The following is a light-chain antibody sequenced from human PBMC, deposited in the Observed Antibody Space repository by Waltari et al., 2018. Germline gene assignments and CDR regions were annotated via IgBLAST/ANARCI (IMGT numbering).Light chain of an antibody. J-gene: IGLJ3*02. CDR3: CSYAGSSTWV. CDR1: SSDVGSDNL. CDR2: EGS. V-gene: IGLV2-23*01. Sequence: QSALTQPASVSGSPGQSITISCTGTSSDVGSDNLVSWYQQHPGKAPKLMIYEGSKRPSGFSNRFSGSKPGNASSLTISGLQAEDEADYYCCSYAGSSTWVFGGGTKLTVL.